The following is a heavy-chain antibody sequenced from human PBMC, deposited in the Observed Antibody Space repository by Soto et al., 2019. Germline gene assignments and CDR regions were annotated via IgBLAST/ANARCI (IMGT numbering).Heavy chain of an antibody. CDR3: ATGGGTYWYYYYGMDV. D-gene: IGHD1-26*01. J-gene: IGHJ6*02. V-gene: IGHV1-8*01. Sequence: ASVKVSCKASGYTFTSYDINWVRQATGQGLEWMGWMNPNSGNTGYAQKFQGRVTMTRNTSISTAYMELSSLRSEDTAVYYCATGGGTYWYYYYGMDVSGQGTTVTVSS. CDR1: GYTFTSYD. CDR2: MNPNSGNT.